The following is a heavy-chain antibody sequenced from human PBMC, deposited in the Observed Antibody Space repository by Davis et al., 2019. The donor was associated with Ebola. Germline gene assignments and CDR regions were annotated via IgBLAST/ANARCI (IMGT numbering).Heavy chain of an antibody. CDR2: ISYDGSNK. J-gene: IGHJ6*02. CDR3: ASKREGYYYYGMDV. CDR1: GFTFSSYA. D-gene: IGHD1-26*01. V-gene: IGHV3-30*04. Sequence: PGGSLRLSCAASGFTFSSYAMHWVRQAPGKGLEWVAVISYDGSNKYYADSVKGRFTISRDNSKNTLYLQMNSLRAEDTAVYYCASKREGYYYYGMDVWGQGTTVTVSS.